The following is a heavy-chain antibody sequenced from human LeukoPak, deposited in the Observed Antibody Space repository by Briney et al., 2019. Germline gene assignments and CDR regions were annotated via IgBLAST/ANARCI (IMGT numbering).Heavy chain of an antibody. D-gene: IGHD4-17*01. CDR1: GYTFTSYG. Sequence: VASVKVSCKASGYTFTSYGISWVRQAPGQGLEWMGWISAYNGNTNYAQKLQGRVTMTTDTSTSTAYMELRRLISDDAAVYYCARGDDYGDYWGLYWGQGTLVTVSS. J-gene: IGHJ4*02. CDR2: ISAYNGNT. V-gene: IGHV1-18*01. CDR3: ARGDDYGDYWGLY.